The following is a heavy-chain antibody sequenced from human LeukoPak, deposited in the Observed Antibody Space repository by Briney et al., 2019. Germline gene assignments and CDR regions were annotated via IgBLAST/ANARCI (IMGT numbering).Heavy chain of an antibody. CDR2: VYPGDSDI. CDR3: ARRNGDGPFLYYGMDV. D-gene: IGHD2-15*01. Sequence: GESLKISCKGSGYSFTSYWIAWVRQMPGKGLEWMGIVYPGDSDIRYSPSSQGQVTISADRSISTAYLQVSSLKASDTATYYCARRNGDGPFLYYGMDVWGQGTTVTVSS. J-gene: IGHJ6*02. V-gene: IGHV5-51*01. CDR1: GYSFTSYW.